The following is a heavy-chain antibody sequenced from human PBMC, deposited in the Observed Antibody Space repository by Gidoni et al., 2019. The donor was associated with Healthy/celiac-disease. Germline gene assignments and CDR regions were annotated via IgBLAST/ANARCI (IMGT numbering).Heavy chain of an antibody. Sequence: QVQLVQSGAEVKKPGSSVKVSCKASGGTFSSYAISWVRQAPGQGLEWMGGIIPIFGTANYAQKFQGRVTITADKSTSTAYMELSSLRSEDTAVYYCASALYYYDSSGYEYFQHWGQGTLVTVSS. D-gene: IGHD3-22*01. V-gene: IGHV1-69*06. J-gene: IGHJ1*01. CDR3: ASALYYYDSSGYEYFQH. CDR2: IIPIFGTA. CDR1: GGTFSSYA.